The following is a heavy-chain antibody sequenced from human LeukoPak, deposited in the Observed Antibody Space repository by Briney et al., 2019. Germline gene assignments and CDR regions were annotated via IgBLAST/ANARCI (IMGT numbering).Heavy chain of an antibody. Sequence: PGGSLRLSCAPSGFTFSIYTMNWGRQAPEKGLEWVSSISSTSSYIYYADSVKGRFTISRDNANNSLYLQMNSLRAEDTAVYYCVKDRTGTYTLDYWGQGTLVTVSS. J-gene: IGHJ4*02. CDR2: ISSTSSYI. CDR1: GFTFSIYT. V-gene: IGHV3-21*01. D-gene: IGHD3-10*01. CDR3: VKDRTGTYTLDY.